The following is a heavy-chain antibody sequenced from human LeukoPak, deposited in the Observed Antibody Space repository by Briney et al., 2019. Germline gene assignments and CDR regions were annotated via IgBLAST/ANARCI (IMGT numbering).Heavy chain of an antibody. Sequence: TLSLTCAVHGGSFSGYYWSWIRQPPGKGLEWIGYIYYSGSTYYNPSLKSRVTISVDTSKNQFSLKLSSVTAADTAVYYCARGGYSYGLDYWGQGTLVTVSS. CDR3: ARGGYSYGLDY. D-gene: IGHD5-18*01. CDR2: IYYSGST. V-gene: IGHV4-34*09. CDR1: GGSFSGYY. J-gene: IGHJ4*02.